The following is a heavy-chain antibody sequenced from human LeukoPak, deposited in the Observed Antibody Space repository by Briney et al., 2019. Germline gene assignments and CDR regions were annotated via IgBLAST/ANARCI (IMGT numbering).Heavy chain of an antibody. Sequence: GGSLRLSCAASGLIVSSNHMSWVRQAPGKGLEWVSVIYSGGSTYYTDSVKGRFTISRDNSKNTLYLQMNSLRVEDTAVYYCAGGIAVAGLDYWGQGTLVTVSS. CDR1: GLIVSSNH. CDR2: IYSGGST. CDR3: AGGIAVAGLDY. D-gene: IGHD6-19*01. J-gene: IGHJ4*02. V-gene: IGHV3-53*01.